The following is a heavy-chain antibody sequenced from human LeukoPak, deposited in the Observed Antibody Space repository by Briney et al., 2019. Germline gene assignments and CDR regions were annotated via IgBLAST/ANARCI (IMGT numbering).Heavy chain of an antibody. Sequence: ASVKVSCKASGGTFSSYAISWVRQAPGQGLEWMGGIIPIFGTANYAQKFQGRVTITADESTSTAYMELSSLRSEDTAVYYCARPHGSYSYYYYGMDVWGQGTTATVSS. J-gene: IGHJ6*02. D-gene: IGHD1-26*01. CDR1: GGTFSSYA. V-gene: IGHV1-69*01. CDR3: ARPHGSYSYYYYGMDV. CDR2: IIPIFGTA.